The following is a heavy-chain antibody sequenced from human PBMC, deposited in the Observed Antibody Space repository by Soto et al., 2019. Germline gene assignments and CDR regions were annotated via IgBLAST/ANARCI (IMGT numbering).Heavy chain of an antibody. D-gene: IGHD3-22*01. V-gene: IGHV3-23*01. CDR3: AKWHTYNYDSLAYAGFDC. Sequence: GGSLRLSCAASGFTFSSYAMTWVRQAPGKGLEWVSAISGGGVTYYADSVKGQFTISRDISKNTVYLQMNSLRAEDTATYYCAKWHTYNYDSLAYAGFDCWGPGTPVTVYS. CDR1: GFTFSSYA. CDR2: ISGGGVT. J-gene: IGHJ4*02.